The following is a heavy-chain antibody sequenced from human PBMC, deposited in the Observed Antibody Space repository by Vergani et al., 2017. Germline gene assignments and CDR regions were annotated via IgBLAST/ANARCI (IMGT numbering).Heavy chain of an antibody. J-gene: IGHJ4*02. CDR3: ARASSWYTFGFDY. CDR1: GFTFSSYS. D-gene: IGHD6-13*01. V-gene: IGHV3-21*01. CDR2: ISSSSSYI. Sequence: EVQLVESGGGLVKPGGSLRLSCAASGFTFSSYSMNWVRQAPGKGLEWVSSISSSSSYIYYADSVKGRFTISRDNAKNSLYLQMNSLSAEDTAVYYCARASSWYTFGFDYWGQGTLVTVSS.